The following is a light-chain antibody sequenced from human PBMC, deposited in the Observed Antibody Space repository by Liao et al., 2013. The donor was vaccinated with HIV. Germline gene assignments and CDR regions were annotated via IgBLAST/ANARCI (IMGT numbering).Light chain of an antibody. J-gene: IGLJ1*01. Sequence: SYELTQPPSVSVSPGQTASITCSADKLGDKYACWYQQKPGQSPVLVIYQDNKRPSGIPERFSGSNSGNTATLTISGVEAGDEADYYCQVWDSTSDHRYVFGTGTKVTVL. CDR1: KLGDKY. CDR3: QVWDSTSDHRYV. V-gene: IGLV3-1*01. CDR2: QDN.